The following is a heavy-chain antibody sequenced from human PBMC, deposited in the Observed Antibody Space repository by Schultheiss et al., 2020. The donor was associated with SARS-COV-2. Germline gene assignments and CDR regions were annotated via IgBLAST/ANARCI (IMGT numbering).Heavy chain of an antibody. J-gene: IGHJ5*02. V-gene: IGHV4-39*07. CDR1: GGSISSYY. CDR2: IYYSGST. D-gene: IGHD6-13*01. CDR3: ARSRIAAAGFDP. Sequence: SETLSLTCTVSGGSISSYYWGWIRQPPGKGLEWIGSIYYSGSTYYNPSLKSRVTISVDTSKNQFSLKLSSVTAADTAVYYCARSRIAAAGFDPWGQGTLVTVSS.